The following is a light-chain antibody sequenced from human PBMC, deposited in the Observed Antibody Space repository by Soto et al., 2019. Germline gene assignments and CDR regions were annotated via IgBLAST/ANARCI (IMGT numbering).Light chain of an antibody. V-gene: IGLV2-14*01. CDR1: SSDVGPDNY. CDR2: EVS. Sequence: QSALTQPASVSGAPGQSITISCTGTSSDVGPDNYVSWYQQHPGTAPKLLIYEVSNRPSGVSNRFSGSKSGNTASLTISGLQAEDEADYYCSSYTSTSSLVFGGGTKLTVL. CDR3: SSYTSTSSLV. J-gene: IGLJ2*01.